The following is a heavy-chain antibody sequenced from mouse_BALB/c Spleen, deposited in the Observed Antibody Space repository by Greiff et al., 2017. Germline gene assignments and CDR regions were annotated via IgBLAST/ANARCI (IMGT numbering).Heavy chain of an antibody. Sequence: EVKLLESGPGLVKPSQSLSLTCSVTGYSITSGYYWNWIRQFPGNKLEWMGYISYDGSNNYNPSLKNRISITRDTSKNQFFLKLNSVTTEDTATYYCARREDDYDAMDYWGQGTSVTVSS. CDR2: ISYDGSN. CDR1: GYSITSGYY. J-gene: IGHJ4*01. V-gene: IGHV3-6*02. CDR3: ARREDDYDAMDY.